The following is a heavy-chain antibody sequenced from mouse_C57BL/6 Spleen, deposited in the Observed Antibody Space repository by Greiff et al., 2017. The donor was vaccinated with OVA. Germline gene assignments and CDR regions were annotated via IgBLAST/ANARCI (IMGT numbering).Heavy chain of an antibody. J-gene: IGHJ4*01. CDR1: GYTFTSYG. CDR2: IYPRSGNT. CDR3: ARRDYDDSYYAMDY. V-gene: IGHV1-81*01. D-gene: IGHD2-13*01. Sequence: VKLVESGAELARPGASVKLSCKASGYTFTSYGISWVKQRTGQGLEWIGEIYPRSGNTYYNEKFKGKATLTADKSSSTAYMELRSLTSEDSAVYFCARRDYDDSYYAMDYWGQGTSVTVSS.